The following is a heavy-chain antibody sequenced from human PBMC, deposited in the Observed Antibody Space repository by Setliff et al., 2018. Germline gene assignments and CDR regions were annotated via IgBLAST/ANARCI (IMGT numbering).Heavy chain of an antibody. J-gene: IGHJ4*02. D-gene: IGHD2-21*01. V-gene: IGHV4-4*09. CDR1: GASINNYF. Sequence: SETLSLTCDISGASINNYFWSWIRQPPGKGLEWIGYIYASGSTYFNPSLRSRVTISLDTSKNQLSLKLSSVTAADTAVYYCAGRSHSVTDTFDSWGQGPLVTVSS. CDR2: IYASGST. CDR3: AGRSHSVTDTFDS.